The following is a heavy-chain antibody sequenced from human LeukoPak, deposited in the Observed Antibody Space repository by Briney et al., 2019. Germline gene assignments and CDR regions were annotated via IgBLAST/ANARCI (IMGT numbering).Heavy chain of an antibody. D-gene: IGHD2-2*02. CDR1: GGTFSSYA. CDR2: IIPIFGTA. Sequence: ASVKVSCKASGGTFSSYAISWVRQAPGQGLEWMGGIIPIFGTANYAQKFQGRVTITADVSTSTAYMELSSLRSEDTAVYYCARTPRHRLYGDYFDYWGQGTLVTVSS. J-gene: IGHJ4*02. CDR3: ARTPRHRLYGDYFDY. V-gene: IGHV1-69*13.